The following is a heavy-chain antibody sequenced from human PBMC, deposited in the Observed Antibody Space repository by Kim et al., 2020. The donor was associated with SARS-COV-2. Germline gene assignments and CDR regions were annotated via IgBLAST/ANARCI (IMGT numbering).Heavy chain of an antibody. CDR3: ARGGGGNSGYYFDY. J-gene: IGHJ4*02. CDR2: IWYDGSNK. V-gene: IGHV3-33*08. CDR1: GFTFSSYG. Sequence: GGSLRLSCAASGFTFSSYGMHWVRQAPGKGLEWVAVIWYDGSNKYYADSVKGRFTISRDNSKNTLYLQMNSLRAEDTAVYYCARGGGGNSGYYFDYWGQGTLVTVSS. D-gene: IGHD2-21*02.